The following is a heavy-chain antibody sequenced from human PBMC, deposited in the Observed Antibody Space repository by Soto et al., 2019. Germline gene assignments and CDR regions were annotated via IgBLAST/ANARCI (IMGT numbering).Heavy chain of an antibody. CDR3: ARDNHDPTRYSGTYYVWFDP. J-gene: IGHJ5*02. CDR2: ISPYNGNT. CDR1: GYTFTSYG. Sequence: QVQLVQSGAEVKKPGASVKVSCKASGYTFTSYGVSWVRQAPGQGLEWMGWISPYNGNTEYAQKLQGRVTMITDTSTSTAYMELRSLRSDDTAVYYCARDNHDPTRYSGTYYVWFDPWGQGTLVTVSS. D-gene: IGHD1-26*01. V-gene: IGHV1-18*01.